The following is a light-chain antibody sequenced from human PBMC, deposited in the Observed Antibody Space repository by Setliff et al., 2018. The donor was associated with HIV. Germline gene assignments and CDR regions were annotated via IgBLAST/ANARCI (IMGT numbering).Light chain of an antibody. V-gene: IGLV2-14*01. CDR2: EVS. Sequence: SALAQPASVSGSPGQSITISCTGTSSDVGGYNHVSWYRQHPGKAPKLMIYEVSNRPSGVSNRFSGSKSGNTASLTISGLQAEDEADYYCSSYTSSSTEVFGTGTKSPS. CDR3: SSYTSSSTEV. CDR1: SSDVGGYNH. J-gene: IGLJ1*01.